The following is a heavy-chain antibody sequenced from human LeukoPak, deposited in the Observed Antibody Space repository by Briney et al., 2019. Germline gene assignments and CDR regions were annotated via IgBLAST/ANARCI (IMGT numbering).Heavy chain of an antibody. V-gene: IGHV4-59*01. J-gene: IGHJ4*02. CDR2: IYYSGST. CDR3: ARGGGYYDFWSGYYVGVFDY. Sequence: SETLSLTCTVSGGSISSYYWSWIRQPPGKGLEWIGYIYYSGSTNYNPSLKSRVTISVDTSWNQFSLKLSSVTAADTAVYYCARGGGYYDFWSGYYVGVFDYWGQGTLVTVSS. D-gene: IGHD3-3*01. CDR1: GGSISSYY.